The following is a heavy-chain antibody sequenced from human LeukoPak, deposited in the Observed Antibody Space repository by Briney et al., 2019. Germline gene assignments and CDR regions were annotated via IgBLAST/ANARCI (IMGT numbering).Heavy chain of an antibody. CDR1: GGSISSYY. D-gene: IGHD3-16*01. CDR3: ARGSSFRGHVDY. V-gene: IGHV4-59*01. J-gene: IGHJ4*02. CDR2: IYYSGST. Sequence: SETLSLTCTVSGGSISSYYWSWFRQPPGKGLEWIGYIYYSGSTNYNPSLKSRVAISVDTSKNQFSLNLSSVTAADTAVYYCARGSSFRGHVDYWGQGTLVTVSS.